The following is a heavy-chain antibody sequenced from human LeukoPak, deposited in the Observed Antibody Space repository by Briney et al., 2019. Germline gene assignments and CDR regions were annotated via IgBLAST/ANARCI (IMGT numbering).Heavy chain of an antibody. CDR2: INHSGST. D-gene: IGHD3-10*01. V-gene: IGHV4-34*01. J-gene: IGHJ6*03. CDR1: GGSFSGYY. CDR3: ARRFTNYYCYYMDV. Sequence: SETLSLTCAVYGGSFSGYYWSWIRQPPGKGLEWIGEINHSGSTNYNPSLKSRVTISVDTSKIQFSLKLTSVTAVDTAVYYCARRFTNYYCYYMDVWGKGTTVTVSS.